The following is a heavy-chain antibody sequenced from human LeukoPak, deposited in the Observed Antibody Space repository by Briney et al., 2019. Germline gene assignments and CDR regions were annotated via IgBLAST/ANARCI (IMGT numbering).Heavy chain of an antibody. Sequence: GGSLRLSCAASGFTFSPYTMNWVRQAPGKGLEWVSSINNNGNYIYYADSLKGRFTISRDNAKNSLYLQMNSLRAEDTAVYYCARVGGYYDTSGYFSDYWGQGTLVTVSS. V-gene: IGHV3-21*01. CDR2: INNNGNYI. CDR1: GFTFSPYT. CDR3: ARVGGYYDTSGYFSDY. D-gene: IGHD3-22*01. J-gene: IGHJ4*02.